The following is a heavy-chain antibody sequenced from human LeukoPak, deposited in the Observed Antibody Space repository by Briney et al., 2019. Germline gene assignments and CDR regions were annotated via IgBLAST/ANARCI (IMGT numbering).Heavy chain of an antibody. CDR2: INHSGST. Sequence: MASETVSLTCAVYGGSFSGYYWSWIRQPPGKGLEWIGEINHSGSTNYNPSLKSRVTISVDTSKNQFSLKLSSVTAADTAVYYCARPKVDYWGQGTLVTVSS. V-gene: IGHV4-34*01. CDR1: GGSFSGYY. CDR3: ARPKVDY. J-gene: IGHJ4*02.